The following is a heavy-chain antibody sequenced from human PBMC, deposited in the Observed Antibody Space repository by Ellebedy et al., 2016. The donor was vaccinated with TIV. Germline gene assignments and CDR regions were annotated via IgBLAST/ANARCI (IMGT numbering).Heavy chain of an antibody. D-gene: IGHD4-17*01. CDR2: IYSGGNK. CDR3: VRDLSYGHRGNRLRTNCFDP. Sequence: GESLKISCAASGFTVSSNYMSWVRQAPGKGLEWVSVIYSGGNKDYADSVKGRFTISRDNSENTLSLQMNSLRVEDTAVYYCVRDLSYGHRGNRLRTNCFDPWGQGTLVTVSS. CDR1: GFTVSSNY. V-gene: IGHV3-66*01. J-gene: IGHJ5*02.